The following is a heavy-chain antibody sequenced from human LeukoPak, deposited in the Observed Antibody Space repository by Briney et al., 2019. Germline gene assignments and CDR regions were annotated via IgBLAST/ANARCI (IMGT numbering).Heavy chain of an antibody. CDR1: GLTFGTYG. D-gene: IGHD6-13*01. V-gene: IGHV3-30*03. CDR2: ISYDGSRE. Sequence: GGSLRLSCAASGLTFGTYGMHWVRQAPGKGLEWVAVISYDGSREHYADSVKGRFTISRDNSKNTLYLQMNSLRAEDTAVYYCAREVAAAGTFDYWGQGTLVTVSS. J-gene: IGHJ4*02. CDR3: AREVAAAGTFDY.